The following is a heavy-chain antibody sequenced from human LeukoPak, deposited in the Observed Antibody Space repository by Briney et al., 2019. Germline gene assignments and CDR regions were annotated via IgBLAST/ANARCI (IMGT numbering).Heavy chain of an antibody. CDR1: GGSFSGYY. D-gene: IGHD6-19*01. J-gene: IGHJ4*02. CDR3: AKLTLSSGWTHLVY. Sequence: PSETLSLTCAVYGGSFSGYYWSWIRQPPGKGLEWIGEINHSGSTNYNPSLKSRVTISVDTSKNQFSLKLSSVTAADTAVYYCAKLTLSSGWTHLVYWGQGTLVTVSS. CDR2: INHSGST. V-gene: IGHV4-34*01.